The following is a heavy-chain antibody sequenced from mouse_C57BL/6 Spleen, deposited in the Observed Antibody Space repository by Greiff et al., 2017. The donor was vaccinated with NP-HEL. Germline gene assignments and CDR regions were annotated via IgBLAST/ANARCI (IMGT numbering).Heavy chain of an antibody. CDR1: GYTFTSYW. CDR2: IYPGSGST. V-gene: IGHV1-55*01. CDR3: ARWDYGSSYSAMDY. J-gene: IGHJ4*01. D-gene: IGHD1-1*01. Sequence: VQLQQPGAELVKPGASVKMSCKASGYTFTSYWITWVKQRPGQGLEWIGDIYPGSGSTNYNEKFKSKATLTVDTSSSTAYMQLSSLTSEDSAVYYCARWDYGSSYSAMDYWGQGTSVTVSS.